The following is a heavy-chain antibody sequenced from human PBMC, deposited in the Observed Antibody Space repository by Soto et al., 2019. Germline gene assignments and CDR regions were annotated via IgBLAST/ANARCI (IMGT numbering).Heavy chain of an antibody. CDR1: HYTFTSYG. CDR3: ARDRHYYTSDRVDF. V-gene: IGHV1-18*01. Sequence: QPQLVQSGPEVKKPGASVKVSCQASHYTFTSYGVSWVRQAPGQGLAWMGWISSQNGNTVYAQNFQGRVTLTTDTSTSTAFMELRNLQSDDTALYYCARDRHYYTSDRVDFWGQGTLVTVAS. D-gene: IGHD3-10*01. CDR2: ISSQNGNT. J-gene: IGHJ4*02.